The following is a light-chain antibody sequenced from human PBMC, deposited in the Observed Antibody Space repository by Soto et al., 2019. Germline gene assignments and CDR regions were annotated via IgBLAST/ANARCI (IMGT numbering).Light chain of an antibody. V-gene: IGKV3-15*01. CDR3: QQYNIWLLT. CDR2: GAS. CDR1: QRVGND. Sequence: VMKKSPATLSVHPGQGATLSCRASQRVGNDLAWYQQKPGQAPRLLIYGASTRATAIPARFSGSGSGTEFTLTISSLQSEDAAVDYCQQYNIWLLTFGGRSIVDI. J-gene: IGKJ4*01.